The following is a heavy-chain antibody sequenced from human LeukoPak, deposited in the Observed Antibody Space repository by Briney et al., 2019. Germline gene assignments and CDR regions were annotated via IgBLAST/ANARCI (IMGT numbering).Heavy chain of an antibody. CDR2: ISSSSSYI. CDR1: GFTFSSYS. Sequence: PGGSLRLSCAASGFTFSSYSMNWVRQAPGKGLEWVSSISSSSSYIYYADSVKGRFTISRDNSKNTLFLQMNSLRAEDTAIYYCVKASPYGGASYWGQGTLVTVSS. D-gene: IGHD4-23*01. V-gene: IGHV3-21*04. CDR3: VKASPYGGASY. J-gene: IGHJ4*02.